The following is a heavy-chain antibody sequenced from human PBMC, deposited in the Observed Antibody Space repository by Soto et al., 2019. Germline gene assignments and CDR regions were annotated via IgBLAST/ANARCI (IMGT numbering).Heavy chain of an antibody. V-gene: IGHV3-23*01. D-gene: IGHD3-3*01. J-gene: IGHJ6*02. Sequence: PGGSLRLSCTAPGFTFSTSAMSWVRRAPGRGLEWVSGISGSGAGTYYADSVKGRFTISRDNSKNTLYLQMSGLRAEDAAVYYCAKGPTVFGAVISFDYYYGMYVWGQGTPVTVSS. CDR3: AKGPTVFGAVISFDYYYGMYV. CDR2: ISGSGAGT. CDR1: GFTFSTSA.